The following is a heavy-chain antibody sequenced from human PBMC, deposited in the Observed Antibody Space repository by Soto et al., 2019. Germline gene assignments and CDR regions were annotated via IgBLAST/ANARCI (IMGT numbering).Heavy chain of an antibody. CDR1: GYTFTSYA. CDR3: ARGANYYYYGMDV. V-gene: IGHV1-3*01. D-gene: IGHD3-10*01. CDR2: INAGSGNT. Sequence: EASVKVSCKASGYTFTSYAMHWVRQAPGQRLEWMGWINAGSGNTKYSQKFQGRVTITRDTSASTGYMELSSLRSEDTAVYYCARGANYYYYGMDVWGQGTTVTVSS. J-gene: IGHJ6*02.